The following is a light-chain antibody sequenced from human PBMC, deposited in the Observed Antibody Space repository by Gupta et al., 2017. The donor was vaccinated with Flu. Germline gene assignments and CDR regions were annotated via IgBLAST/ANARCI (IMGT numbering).Light chain of an antibody. CDR3: QQYENLPT. Sequence: SPSSLSASVGDRVTITYQASQDIRIYLNWYQQRPGKAPKLLIYDASNLENGVPSRFSGSGSGTHFTFTISSLQPEDIATYYCQQYENLPTFGQGTKVEIK. J-gene: IGKJ1*01. V-gene: IGKV1-33*01. CDR1: QDIRIY. CDR2: DAS.